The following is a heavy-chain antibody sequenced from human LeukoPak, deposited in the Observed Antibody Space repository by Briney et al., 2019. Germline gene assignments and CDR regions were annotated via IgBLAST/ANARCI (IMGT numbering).Heavy chain of an antibody. V-gene: IGHV3-30*02. J-gene: IGHJ4*02. CDR2: LQYDRTNV. Sequence: AGGSLRLSCAASRFSFSSYGMHWVRQAPGKGLEWVAYLQYDRTNVQYADSVRGRFTISRDNSKNTLYLQMNSLRAEDTAVYYCAKGDDSGYAGLDYWGQGTLVTVSS. CDR1: RFSFSSYG. CDR3: AKGDDSGYAGLDY. D-gene: IGHD5-12*01.